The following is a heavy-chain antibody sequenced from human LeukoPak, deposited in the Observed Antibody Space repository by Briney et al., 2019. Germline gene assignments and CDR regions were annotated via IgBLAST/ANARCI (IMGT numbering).Heavy chain of an antibody. D-gene: IGHD3-3*01. CDR1: GFTFSNYN. Sequence: GGSLRLSCEVSGFTFSNYNMHWVRQAPGKGLEWVSYISLSSTTIYYADSVKGRFTISRDNAKNSLYLQMNSLRAEDTAVYYCARHYLSTIFGVVIEGWFDPWGQGTLVTVSS. CDR2: ISLSSTTI. J-gene: IGHJ5*02. V-gene: IGHV3-48*04. CDR3: ARHYLSTIFGVVIEGWFDP.